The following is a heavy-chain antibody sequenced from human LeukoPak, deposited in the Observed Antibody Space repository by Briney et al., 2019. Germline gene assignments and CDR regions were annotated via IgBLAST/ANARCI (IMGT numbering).Heavy chain of an antibody. CDR3: ASFYYGI. D-gene: IGHD2/OR15-2a*01. CDR1: GYTFIGYY. J-gene: IGHJ4*02. V-gene: IGHV1-2*02. Sequence: ASVKVFCNASGYTFIGYYMNWVRQAPGQWLEWMGWINPNSGGTNYAQKFQGRVTMTRDTSISAAYMELSRLRSDDTAVYYCASFYYGIWGQGTLVTVSS. CDR2: INPNSGGT.